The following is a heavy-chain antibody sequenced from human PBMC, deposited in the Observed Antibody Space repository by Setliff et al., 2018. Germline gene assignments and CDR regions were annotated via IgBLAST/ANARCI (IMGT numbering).Heavy chain of an antibody. CDR2: INHSEST. J-gene: IGHJ5*02. CDR1: GGSFSGYY. CDR3: AKGPDSSGYQGWFDP. Sequence: SETLSLTCAVYGGSFSGYYWSWIRQPPGKGLEWIGEINHSESTNYNPSLKSRVTITVDTSKNQFSLKLSSVTAADTAVYYCAKGPDSSGYQGWFDPWGQGTLVTVSS. V-gene: IGHV4-34*01. D-gene: IGHD3-22*01.